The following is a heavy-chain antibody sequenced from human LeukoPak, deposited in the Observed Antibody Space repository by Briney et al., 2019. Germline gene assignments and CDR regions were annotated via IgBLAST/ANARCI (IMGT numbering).Heavy chain of an antibody. V-gene: IGHV3-7*01. J-gene: IGHJ5*02. CDR1: GFTFSNYW. D-gene: IGHD3-10*01. Sequence: PGGSLRLSCEGSGFTFSNYWMSWVRQAPGKGLEWVANIQQHGSETYYGDSVKGRFTISRDNAKNSLYLQMNSLRAEDTAVYYCARAECIWFGECLFDPWGQGTLVTVSS. CDR2: IQQHGSET. CDR3: ARAECIWFGECLFDP.